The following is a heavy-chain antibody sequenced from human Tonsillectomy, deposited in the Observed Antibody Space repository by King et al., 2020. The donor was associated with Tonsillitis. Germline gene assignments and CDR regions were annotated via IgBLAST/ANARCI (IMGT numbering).Heavy chain of an antibody. CDR2: ISYDGGHK. CDR1: GFTFSGYA. D-gene: IGHD5-12*01. V-gene: IGHV3-30-3*01. Sequence: VQLVESGGGVVQPGRSLRLSCAASGFTFSGYAMHWVRQAPVKGLEWVAVISYDGGHKYYADSVQGRFTISRNNSKNTLYLQMNSLRAEDTAVYYCVGWLDYDFGMDVWGQGTTVTVSS. J-gene: IGHJ6*02. CDR3: VGWLDYDFGMDV.